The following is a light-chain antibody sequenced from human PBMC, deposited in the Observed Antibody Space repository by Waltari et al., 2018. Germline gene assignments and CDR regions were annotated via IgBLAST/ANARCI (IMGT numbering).Light chain of an antibody. CDR2: DVS. J-gene: IGLJ2*01. CDR1: RSHSGAYNY. Sequence: SAQTQPYSVSGPRGQSITISCNGVRSHSGAYNYVSWYRRHPGEAPKVIIYDVSNRPSGVSNRFSGSKSGSTASLTISGLQPEDEAVYYCSSFTSSTTGIFGGGTKLTVL. CDR3: SSFTSSTTGI. V-gene: IGLV2-14*03.